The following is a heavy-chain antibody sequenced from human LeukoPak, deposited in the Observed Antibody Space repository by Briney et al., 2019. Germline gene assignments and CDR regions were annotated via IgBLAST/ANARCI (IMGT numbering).Heavy chain of an antibody. V-gene: IGHV3-7*03. J-gene: IGHJ4*02. CDR2: IKKDGSEK. Sequence: GGSLRLSCAASGFTFSTYWMSWVRQAPGKGLEWVANIKKDGSEKYYVDSVKGRFTIFRDDAKNSLSLQMNSLRAEDTAVYYCTREGVYSGSYNGAFDDWGQGTLVTVSS. CDR3: TREGVYSGSYNGAFDD. CDR1: GFTFSTYW. D-gene: IGHD1-26*01.